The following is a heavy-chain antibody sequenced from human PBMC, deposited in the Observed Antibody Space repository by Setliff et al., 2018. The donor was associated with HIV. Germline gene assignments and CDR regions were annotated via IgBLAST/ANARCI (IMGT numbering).Heavy chain of an antibody. V-gene: IGHV3-49*04. CDR1: GFTFGDYA. J-gene: IGHJ6*02. Sequence: SLRLSCTASGFTFGDYAMSWVRQAPGKGLEWVGFIRSKAYGGTTEYAASVKGRFTISRDDSKSIAYLQMNSLRAEDTAVYYCARGHYFKDVWGQGTTVTVSS. CDR3: ARGHYFKDV. D-gene: IGHD3-22*01. CDR2: IRSKAYGGTT.